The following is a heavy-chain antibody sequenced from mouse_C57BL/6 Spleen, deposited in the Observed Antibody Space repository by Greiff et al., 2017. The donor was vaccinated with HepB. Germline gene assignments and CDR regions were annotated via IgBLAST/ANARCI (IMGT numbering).Heavy chain of an antibody. J-gene: IGHJ4*01. CDR1: GFSFNTYA. Sequence: VQLVESGGGLVQPKGSLKLSCAASGFSFNTYAMNWVRQAPGKGLEWVARIRSKSNNYATYYADSVKDRFTISRDDSESMLYLQMNNLKTEDTAMYYWVRHGPYAMDYWGQGTSVTVSS. V-gene: IGHV10-1*01. CDR3: VRHGPYAMDY. CDR2: IRSKSNNYAT.